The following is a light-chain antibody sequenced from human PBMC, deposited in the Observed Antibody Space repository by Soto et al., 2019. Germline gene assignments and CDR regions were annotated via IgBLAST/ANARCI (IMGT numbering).Light chain of an antibody. CDR2: GAS. V-gene: IGKV3-15*01. CDR3: QHYNNWPPWT. CDR1: QSVSSN. J-gene: IGKJ1*01. Sequence: EIVMTQSPATLSVSPGERATLSCRASQSVSSNLAWYQQKPGQAPRLLIYGASTRATGIPARFSGSVSGTEFTLTITSLQSEHFAIYYCQHYNNWPPWTFGQGTKVEIK.